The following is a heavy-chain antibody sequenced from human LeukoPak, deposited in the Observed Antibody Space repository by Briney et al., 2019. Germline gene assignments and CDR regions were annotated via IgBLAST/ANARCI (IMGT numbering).Heavy chain of an antibody. CDR2: IYSRGST. D-gene: IGHD2-8*02. CDR1: GGFISSYY. CDR3: ASRPTGGSSYDY. Sequence: SETLSLTCTVSGGFISSYYWSWIRQPPGKGLEWIGYIYSRGSTNYNPSLKSRVTISVDTSKNQFSLKLSSVTAADTAVYYCASRPTGGSSYDYWGQGIVVTVSS. J-gene: IGHJ4*02. V-gene: IGHV4-59*01.